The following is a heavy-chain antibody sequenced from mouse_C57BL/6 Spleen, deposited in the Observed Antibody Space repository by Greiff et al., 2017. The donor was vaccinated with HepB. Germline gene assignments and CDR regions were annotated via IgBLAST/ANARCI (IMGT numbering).Heavy chain of an antibody. V-gene: IGHV1-5*01. J-gene: IGHJ2*01. CDR2: IYPGNSDT. CDR1: GYTFTCYW. Sequence: EVQLQESGTVLARPGASVKMSCKTSGYTFTCYWMHWVKQRPGQGLEWIGAIYPGNSDTSYNQKFKGKAKLTAVTSASTAYMELSSLTNEDSAVYYCSSRGGEGDFDYWGQGTTLTVSS. CDR3: SSRGGEGDFDY.